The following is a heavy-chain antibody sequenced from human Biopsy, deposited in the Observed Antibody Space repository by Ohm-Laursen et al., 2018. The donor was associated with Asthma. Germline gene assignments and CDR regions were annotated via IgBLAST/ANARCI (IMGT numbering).Heavy chain of an antibody. J-gene: IGHJ4*02. D-gene: IGHD3-22*01. CDR3: ARGDSSNWSHYYFDC. CDR2: ITSSSSYI. Sequence: SLRLSCAASGFTFSGYTMNWVRQAPGKGLEWVSSITSSSSYIFYADSVKGRFTISRDNPRNSLYLQMNSLRAEDTAVYYCARGDSSNWSHYYFDCWGQGTLVTVSS. CDR1: GFTFSGYT. V-gene: IGHV3-21*04.